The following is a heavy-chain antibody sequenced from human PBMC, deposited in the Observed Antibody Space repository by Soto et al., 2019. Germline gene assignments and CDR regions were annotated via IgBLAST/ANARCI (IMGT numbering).Heavy chain of an antibody. CDR2: INAGNGNT. V-gene: IGHV1-3*01. Sequence: VASVKVSCKASGYTFTSYAMHWVRQAPGQRLEWMGWINAGNGNTKYSQKFQGRVTITRDTSASTAYMELSSLRSEDTAVYYCAREYYDISTGYYRRPFFDYWGQGTLVTVSS. CDR3: AREYYDISTGYYRRPFFDY. CDR1: GYTFTSYA. J-gene: IGHJ4*02. D-gene: IGHD3-9*01.